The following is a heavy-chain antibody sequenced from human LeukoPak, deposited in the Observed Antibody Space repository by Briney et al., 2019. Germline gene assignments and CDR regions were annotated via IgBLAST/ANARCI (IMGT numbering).Heavy chain of an antibody. D-gene: IGHD5-18*01. Sequence: PGGSLRLSCAASGFTFSSYGMHWVRQAPGKGLECVAVIWFDGSNQYYADSVKGRFTISRDNSKNTLYLEMNSLRDEDTAVFYCAREERGYSYALLYWGQGTLVTVSS. CDR1: GFTFSSYG. CDR3: AREERGYSYALLY. CDR2: IWFDGSNQ. J-gene: IGHJ4*02. V-gene: IGHV3-33*01.